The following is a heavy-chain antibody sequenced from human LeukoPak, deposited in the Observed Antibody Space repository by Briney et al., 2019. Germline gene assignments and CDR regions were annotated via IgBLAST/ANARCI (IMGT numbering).Heavy chain of an antibody. CDR2: INPRDDYK. V-gene: IGHV1-46*01. Sequence: ASVKVSCKAAGYPFINYHMHWVRQAPGQGLGWLGIINPRDDYKNYAQKFQGRITITRDTSTSTVYMDLSSLTSDDTAVYYCARDGGSYSADYWGQGTLVTVSS. CDR1: GYPFINYH. CDR3: ARDGGSYSADY. D-gene: IGHD1-26*01. J-gene: IGHJ4*02.